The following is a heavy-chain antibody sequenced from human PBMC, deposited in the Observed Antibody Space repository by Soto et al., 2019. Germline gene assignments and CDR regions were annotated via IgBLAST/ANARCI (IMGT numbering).Heavy chain of an antibody. CDR3: ARTYYYDSSGYSLVY. CDR2: IYYSGST. Sequence: SETLSLTCTVSGGSIRSYYWSWIRQPPGKGLEWIGYIYYSGSTNYNPSLKSRVTISVDTSKNQFSLKLSSVTAADTAVYYCARTYYYDSSGYSLVYWGQGTLVTVSS. J-gene: IGHJ4*02. D-gene: IGHD3-22*01. CDR1: GGSIRSYY. V-gene: IGHV4-59*08.